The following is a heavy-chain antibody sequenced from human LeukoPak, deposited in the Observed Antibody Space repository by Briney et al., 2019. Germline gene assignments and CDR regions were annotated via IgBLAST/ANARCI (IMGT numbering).Heavy chain of an antibody. Sequence: SETLSLTCSVSGGSISNYYWTWIRQPPGKGLEWIGYINYSGSANYNPSLKSRVTMSVDTSKNQLSLKLTSVTAADTAVYSCARVYRDDFWSGYSTHFDSWGQGTLVTVSS. D-gene: IGHD3-3*01. CDR1: GGSISNYY. V-gene: IGHV4-59*01. CDR3: ARVYRDDFWSGYSTHFDS. J-gene: IGHJ4*02. CDR2: INYSGSA.